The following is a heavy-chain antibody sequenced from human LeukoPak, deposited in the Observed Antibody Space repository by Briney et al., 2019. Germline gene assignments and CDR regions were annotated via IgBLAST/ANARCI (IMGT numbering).Heavy chain of an antibody. J-gene: IGHJ5*02. CDR3: ARVGRNYYDSSGYYPRGWFDP. Sequence: ASVKVSCKASGYTFTSYYMHWVRQAPGRGLEWMGIINPGGGRTSYAQKFQGRVTMTRDMSTSTVYMELSSLRSEDTAVYYCARVGRNYYDSSGYYPRGWFDPWGQGTLVTVSS. D-gene: IGHD3-22*01. CDR2: INPGGGRT. CDR1: GYTFTSYY. V-gene: IGHV1-46*01.